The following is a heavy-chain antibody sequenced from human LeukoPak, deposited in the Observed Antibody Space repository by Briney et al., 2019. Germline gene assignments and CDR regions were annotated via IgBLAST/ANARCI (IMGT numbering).Heavy chain of an antibody. CDR1: GFTFSNYA. CDR2: ISGSGGST. J-gene: IGHJ4*02. V-gene: IGHV3-23*01. CDR3: AKDTGPIFGVFDY. D-gene: IGHD3-3*01. Sequence: GGSLRLSCAASGFTFSNYAMSWVRQAPGKGLEWVSGISGSGGSTYYADSVKGRFTISRDNSKNTLYLQVNSLRAEDTAVYYCAKDTGPIFGVFDYWGQGTLVTVSS.